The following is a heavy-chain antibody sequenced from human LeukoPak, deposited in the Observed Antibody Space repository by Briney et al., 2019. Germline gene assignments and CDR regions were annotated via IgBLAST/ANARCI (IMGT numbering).Heavy chain of an antibody. D-gene: IGHD5-18*01. J-gene: IGHJ4*02. CDR3: AITGYSYGYYLDY. CDR1: GFTVSSNY. V-gene: IGHV4-39*07. CDR2: MFYSGST. Sequence: PGGSLRLSCAASGFTVSSNYMSWVRHAPGPGLEWIGTMFYSGSTYYNSSLKSRVTISADTSKNQLSLKLSSVTAADTAVYYCAITGYSYGYYLDYWGQGTLVTVSS.